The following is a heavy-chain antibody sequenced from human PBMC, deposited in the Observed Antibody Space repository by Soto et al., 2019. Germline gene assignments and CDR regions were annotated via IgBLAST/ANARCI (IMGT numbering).Heavy chain of an antibody. Sequence: EVQLVESGGGLVKPGGSLRLSCAASGFTFSNAWMSWVRQAPGKGLEWVGRIKSKTDGGTTDYAAPVKGRFTISRDDSKNTLYLQMNSLKPEDTAVYYCTTDIWYQMHYSYYYYGMDVWGQGTTVTVSS. CDR1: GFTFSNAW. CDR3: TTDIWYQMHYSYYYYGMDV. J-gene: IGHJ6*02. CDR2: IKSKTDGGTT. D-gene: IGHD2-2*01. V-gene: IGHV3-15*01.